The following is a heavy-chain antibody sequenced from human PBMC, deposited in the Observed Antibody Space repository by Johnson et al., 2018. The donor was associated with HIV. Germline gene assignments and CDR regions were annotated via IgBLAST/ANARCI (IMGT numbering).Heavy chain of an antibody. V-gene: IGHV3-30-3*01. D-gene: IGHD3-10*01. CDR1: GFTFSTYA. J-gene: IGHJ3*02. CDR2: ISYDGSNK. CDR3: TTDQGYYGDAFDI. Sequence: QVQLVESGGGVVQPGRSLRLSCAASGFTFSTYAIHWVRQAPGKGLEWVAVISYDGSNKYYADSVKGRFTISRDNSKNTLYVQMNSLKTEDTAVYYCTTDQGYYGDAFDIWGRGTMVTVSS.